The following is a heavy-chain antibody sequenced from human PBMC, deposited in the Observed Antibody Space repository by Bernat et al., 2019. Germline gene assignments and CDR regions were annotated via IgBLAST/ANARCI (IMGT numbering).Heavy chain of an antibody. D-gene: IGHD1-1*01. CDR1: GFSFSSKV. CDR3: ARDEGTIGAVRNSYFDY. J-gene: IGHJ4*02. CDR2: ISYDGSK. V-gene: IGHV3-30*10. Sequence: QLQLVESGGGVVQPGRSLRLSCAASGFSFSSKVMHWVRQAPGKGLEWVALISYDGSKYYTDSVKGRFTISRDNSKNTLYLQMDSLRAEDTAVYFCARDEGTIGAVRNSYFDYWGQGTLVTVSS.